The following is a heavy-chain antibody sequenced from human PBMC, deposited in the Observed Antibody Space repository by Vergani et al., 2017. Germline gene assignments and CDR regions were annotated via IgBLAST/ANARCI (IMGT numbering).Heavy chain of an antibody. CDR2: ISWDGGST. D-gene: IGHD2-15*01. J-gene: IGHJ4*02. CDR3: AKGGGXCSGGSCYSFVDY. V-gene: IGHV3-43D*04. CDR1: GFTFDDYA. Sequence: EVQLVESGGGLVQPGGSLRLSCAASGFTFDDYAMHWVRQAPGKGLEWVSLISWDGGSTYYADSVKGRFTISRDNSKNSLYLQMNSLRAEDTALYYCAKGGGXCSGGSCYSFVDYWGQGTLVTVSS.